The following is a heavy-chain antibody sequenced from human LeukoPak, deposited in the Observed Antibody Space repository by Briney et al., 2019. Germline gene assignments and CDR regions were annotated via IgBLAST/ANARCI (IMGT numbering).Heavy chain of an antibody. J-gene: IGHJ3*02. Sequence: PSETLSLTCTVSGDSITNYYWSWIRQPPGKGLEWIGYIYYTGSTNYNPSLKSRVTISVDTSKNQFSLKLSSVSAADTAVYYCAREELDLGAFDIWGQGTMVTVSS. V-gene: IGHV4-59*01. CDR3: AREELDLGAFDI. D-gene: IGHD2-2*03. CDR2: IYYTGST. CDR1: GDSITNYY.